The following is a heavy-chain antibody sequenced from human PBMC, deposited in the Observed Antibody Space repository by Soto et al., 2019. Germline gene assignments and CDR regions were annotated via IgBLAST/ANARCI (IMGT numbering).Heavy chain of an antibody. V-gene: IGHV3-53*01. Sequence: GGSLRLSCAASGFTVSSNYMTWVRQAPGKGLEWVSVIYSGGRTSYADSVKGRFTISRDNSKNTLYLQMDSLGAEDTAVYYCAKGWDYSNPKYYYYYGMDVWGQGTTVTVSS. J-gene: IGHJ6*02. CDR3: AKGWDYSNPKYYYYYGMDV. CDR1: GFTVSSNY. D-gene: IGHD4-4*01. CDR2: IYSGGRT.